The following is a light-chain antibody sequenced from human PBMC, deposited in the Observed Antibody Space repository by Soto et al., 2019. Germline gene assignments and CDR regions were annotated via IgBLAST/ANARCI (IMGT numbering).Light chain of an antibody. CDR1: SSNIGAIYD. CDR2: GNS. Sequence: QSVLTQPPSVSGAPGQRVTISCTGGSSNIGAIYDVHWYQQLPGTAPKLLIYGNSNRPSGVPDRFSGSKSGTSASLAITGLQAEDEADYYCQSYDISLSGWVFGGGTKLTVL. J-gene: IGLJ3*02. V-gene: IGLV1-40*01. CDR3: QSYDISLSGWV.